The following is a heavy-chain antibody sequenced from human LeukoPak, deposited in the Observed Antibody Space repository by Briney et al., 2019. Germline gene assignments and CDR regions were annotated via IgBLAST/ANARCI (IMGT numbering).Heavy chain of an antibody. Sequence: ASETLSLTCAVYGGSFSGYYWTWIRQPPGKGLEWFGEINHSGSTNYSPSLKRRVTISVDTSKNQFSLKLSSVTAADTAVYYCATEGYCSGGSCYVSGMDVWGQGTTVTVSS. J-gene: IGHJ6*02. D-gene: IGHD2-15*01. V-gene: IGHV4-34*01. CDR2: INHSGST. CDR1: GGSFSGYY. CDR3: ATEGYCSGGSCYVSGMDV.